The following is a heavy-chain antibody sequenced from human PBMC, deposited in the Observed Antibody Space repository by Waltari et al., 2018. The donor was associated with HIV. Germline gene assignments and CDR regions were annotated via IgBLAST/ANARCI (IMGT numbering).Heavy chain of an antibody. J-gene: IGHJ4*02. CDR2: ISYDGSNK. V-gene: IGHV3-30*04. D-gene: IGHD5-12*01. CDR1: GFTFSSYA. CDR3: AREDIVATMGFDY. Sequence: QVQLVESGGGVVQPGRSLRLSCAASGFTFSSYAMHWVRQAPGKGLEWVAVISYDGSNKYYADSVKGRFTISRDNSKNTLYLQMNSLRAEDTAVYYCAREDIVATMGFDYWGQGTLVTVSS.